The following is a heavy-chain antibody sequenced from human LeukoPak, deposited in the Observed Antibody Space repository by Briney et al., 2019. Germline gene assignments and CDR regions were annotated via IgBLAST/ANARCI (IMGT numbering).Heavy chain of an antibody. V-gene: IGHV3-23*01. CDR2: ITTSDGNT. CDR1: GFTFSSYT. CDR3: AKDGGLWVSAHWGDS. D-gene: IGHD7-27*01. J-gene: IGHJ4*02. Sequence: GGSLRLSCVASGFTFSSYTMSWVCQAPGKGLEWVSTITTSDGNTYYADSVKGRFTVSRDNSKNTLFLQMNSLRAEDTAVYYCAKDGGLWVSAHWGDSWGRGTLVTVSS.